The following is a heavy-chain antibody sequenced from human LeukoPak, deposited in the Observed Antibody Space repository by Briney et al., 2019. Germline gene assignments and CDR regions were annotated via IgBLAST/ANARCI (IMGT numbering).Heavy chain of an antibody. CDR2: TYYRSQWYN. D-gene: IGHD6-13*01. J-gene: IGHJ4*02. V-gene: IGHV6-1*01. Sequence: QSQTLSLTCAISGDDVSTNKATWNWIRQSQSRGLEWLGRTYYRSQWYNDYAVSVKSRITITPDTSTNQFSLHLNSVTPDDTAVYYCVRLVGNSWLDYWGQGTLVTVSS. CDR1: GDDVSTNKAT. CDR3: VRLVGNSWLDY.